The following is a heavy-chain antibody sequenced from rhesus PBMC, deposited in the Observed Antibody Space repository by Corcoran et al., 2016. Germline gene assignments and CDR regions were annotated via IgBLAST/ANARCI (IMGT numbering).Heavy chain of an antibody. CDR3: ARVYSNYYFDY. V-gene: IGHV4-73*01. CDR1: GGSISGYYY. CDR2: IYGNNPST. Sequence: QVQLQQWGEGLVKPSETLSLTCAVYGGSISGYYYWSWIRQPPGKGLEWIGYIYGNNPSTNSNPSLKNRVTISKATSKNQFSLKLSSVTAADTAVYYCARVYSNYYFDYWGQGVLVTVSS. J-gene: IGHJ4*01. D-gene: IGHD4-23*01.